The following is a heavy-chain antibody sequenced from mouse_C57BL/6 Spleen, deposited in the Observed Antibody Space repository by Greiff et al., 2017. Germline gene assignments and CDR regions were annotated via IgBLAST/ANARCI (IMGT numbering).Heavy chain of an antibody. CDR1: GYTFTSYD. CDR3: ARRRDYLYDMDY. J-gene: IGHJ4*01. D-gene: IGHD5-5*01. V-gene: IGHV1-85*01. CDR2: IYPNDGST. Sequence: QVQLQQSGPELVKPRASVKLSCKASGYTFTSYDIHWVKQRPGQGLEWIGWIYPNDGSTKYNEKFKGKATLTVDTSSSTAYMELHSLTSEYSAVYFCARRRDYLYDMDYWGQGTSVTVSS.